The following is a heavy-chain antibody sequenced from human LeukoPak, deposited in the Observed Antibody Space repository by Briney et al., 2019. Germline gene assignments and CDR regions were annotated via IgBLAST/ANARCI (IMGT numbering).Heavy chain of an antibody. CDR2: IYYSGST. CDR1: AGSIRSDNYY. V-gene: IGHV4-31*03. J-gene: IGHJ4*02. D-gene: IGHD3-10*01. CDR3: ARLYGSGSNYLDY. Sequence: SETLSLTCSVSAGSIRSDNYYWSWIRQFPGKGLEWMGYIYYSGSTYYNPSLKSRVTISLDTSKSHFSLNLNSVTAAGTAIYYCARLYGSGSNYLDYWGQGTLVTVSS.